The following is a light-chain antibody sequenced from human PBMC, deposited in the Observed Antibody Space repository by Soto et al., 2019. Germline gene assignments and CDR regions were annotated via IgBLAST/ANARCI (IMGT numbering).Light chain of an antibody. CDR2: DVS. CDR1: SSDVGGYNY. V-gene: IGLV2-14*01. J-gene: IGLJ2*01. Sequence: ALTQPASVSGSPGQSITISCTGTSSDVGGYNYVSWYQQHPGKTPKLMIYDVSNRPSGVSNRFSGSKSGNTASLTISGLQAEDEADYYCSSYTSSSTELVFGGGTKLTVL. CDR3: SSYTSSSTELV.